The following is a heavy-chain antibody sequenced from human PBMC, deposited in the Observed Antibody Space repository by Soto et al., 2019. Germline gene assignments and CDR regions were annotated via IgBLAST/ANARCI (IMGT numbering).Heavy chain of an antibody. J-gene: IGHJ6*02. CDR3: ARGLFGGFGELGYYYYYGMDV. CDR2: ISAYNGNT. Sequence: ASVKVSCKASGYTFTSYGISWVRQAPGEGLEWMGWISAYNGNTNYAQKLQGRVTMTTDTSTSTAYMELRSLRSDDTAVYYCARGLFGGFGELGYYYYYGMDVWGQGTTVTVSS. D-gene: IGHD3-10*01. V-gene: IGHV1-18*01. CDR1: GYTFTSYG.